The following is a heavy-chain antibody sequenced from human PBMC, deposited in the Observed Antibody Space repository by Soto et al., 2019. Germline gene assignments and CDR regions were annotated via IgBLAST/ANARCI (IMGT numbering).Heavy chain of an antibody. V-gene: IGHV4-30-4*01. CDR3: ARDYEWSAQVPWFDP. D-gene: IGHD3-3*01. CDR2: IYYSGST. J-gene: IGHJ5*02. CDR1: GGSISSGDYY. Sequence: SETLSLTCTVSGGSISSGDYYWSWIRQPPGKGLEWIGYIYYSGSTYYNPSLKSRVTISVDTSKNQFSLKLSSVTAADTAVYYCARDYEWSAQVPWFDPWGQGTLVTVSS.